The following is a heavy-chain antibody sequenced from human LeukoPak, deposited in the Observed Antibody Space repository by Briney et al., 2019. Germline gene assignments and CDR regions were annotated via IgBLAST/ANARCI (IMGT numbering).Heavy chain of an antibody. CDR1: GDSVSRNDAG. J-gene: IGHJ5*02. CDR2: IYYRSQWYV. Sequence: SQTLSLTCAISGDSVSRNDAGWNWIRQSPWRGLEWLGRIYYRSQWYVDDAPSVKGRITINPDTANNQFSLQLNSVTPEDMAVYYCARDSFWFGELSFDPWGQGTLVTVSS. V-gene: IGHV6-1*01. D-gene: IGHD3-10*01. CDR3: ARDSFWFGELSFDP.